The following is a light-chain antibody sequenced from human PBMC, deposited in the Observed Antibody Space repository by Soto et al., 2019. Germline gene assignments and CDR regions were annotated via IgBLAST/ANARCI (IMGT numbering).Light chain of an antibody. Sequence: DIQMTQSPSTLSVSVGDRVIISCRASQSISSWLAWYQQKPGKAPKFLIYDASSLENGVPSRFSGSGTGTEFTLTISSLQPDDSATYYCQQYSSYPLTFGQGTKVEIK. CDR1: QSISSW. J-gene: IGKJ2*01. V-gene: IGKV1-5*01. CDR3: QQYSSYPLT. CDR2: DAS.